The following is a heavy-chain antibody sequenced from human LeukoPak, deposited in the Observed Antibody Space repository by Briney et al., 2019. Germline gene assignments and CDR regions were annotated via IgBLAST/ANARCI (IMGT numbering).Heavy chain of an antibody. CDR2: IIRSFGTA. CDR3: AREDYGDYN. Sequence: WSSVKVSCKASGGTFSSYAISGVRQAPGQGLEWMGWIIRSFGTANYAQKFQSRVTITADETTSTAYMELSSLRSEDTAVYYCAREDYGDYNWGQGTLVTVSS. CDR1: GGTFSSYA. V-gene: IGHV1-69*01. J-gene: IGHJ4*02. D-gene: IGHD4-17*01.